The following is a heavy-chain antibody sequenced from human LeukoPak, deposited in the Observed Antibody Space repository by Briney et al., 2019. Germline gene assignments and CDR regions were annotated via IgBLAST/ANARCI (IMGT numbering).Heavy chain of an antibody. CDR2: IYHSGST. D-gene: IGHD6-13*01. CDR3: ARGHSSSWSTNNNWFDP. V-gene: IGHV4-30-2*01. J-gene: IGHJ5*02. Sequence: SETLSLTCAVSGGSISSGGYYWSWIRQPPGKGLEWIGYIYHSGSTYYNPSLKSRVTISVDRSKNQFSLKLSSVTAADTAVYYCARGHSSSWSTNNNWFDPWGQGTLVTVSS. CDR1: GGSISSGGYY.